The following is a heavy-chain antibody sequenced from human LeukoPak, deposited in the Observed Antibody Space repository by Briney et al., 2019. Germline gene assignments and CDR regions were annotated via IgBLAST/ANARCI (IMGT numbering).Heavy chain of an antibody. CDR2: ISYDGSNK. CDR1: GFTFSSNA. D-gene: IGHD1-26*01. Sequence: GGSLRLSCAASGFTFSSNAMHWVRQAPGKGLEWVAVISYDGSNKYYADSVKGRFIISRDSSKNTLYLQMNSLRAEDTAVYYCASVRGTYSSYYFDYWGQGTLVTVSS. V-gene: IGHV3-30*03. J-gene: IGHJ4*02. CDR3: ASVRGTYSSYYFDY.